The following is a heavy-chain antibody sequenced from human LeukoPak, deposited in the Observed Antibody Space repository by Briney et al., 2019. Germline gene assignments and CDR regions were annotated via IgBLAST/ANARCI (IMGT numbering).Heavy chain of an antibody. CDR1: GFTFSSYW. Sequence: PWGSLRLSCAASGFTFSSYWMSWVRQAPGKGLEWVANIKQDGSEKYYVDSVKGRFTISRDAKNSLYLQMNSLRAEDTAVYYCARKNDYGDFHFDYWGLGTLVTVSS. D-gene: IGHD4-17*01. CDR3: ARKNDYGDFHFDY. V-gene: IGHV3-7*04. J-gene: IGHJ4*02. CDR2: IKQDGSEK.